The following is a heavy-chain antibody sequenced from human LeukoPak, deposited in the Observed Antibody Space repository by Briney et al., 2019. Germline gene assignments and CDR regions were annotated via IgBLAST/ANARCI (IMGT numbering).Heavy chain of an antibody. J-gene: IGHJ3*02. V-gene: IGHV1-2*02. Sequence: ASVKVSCKASGYTFTGYYMHWVRQAPGQGLEWMGGINPNSGGTNYAQKFQGRVTMTRDTSISTAYMELSRLRSDDTAVYYCAREADLPAATNDAFDIWGQGTMVTVSS. CDR2: INPNSGGT. CDR3: AREADLPAATNDAFDI. CDR1: GYTFTGYY. D-gene: IGHD2-2*01.